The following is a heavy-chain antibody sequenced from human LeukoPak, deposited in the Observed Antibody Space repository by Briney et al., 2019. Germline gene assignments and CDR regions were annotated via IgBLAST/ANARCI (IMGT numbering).Heavy chain of an antibody. D-gene: IGHD5-18*01. V-gene: IGHV3-74*01. CDR2: IDSDGSTT. J-gene: IGHJ4*02. Sequence: GGSLRLSCAASGFTFSSYWMHWVRQAPGKGLVWVSRIDSDGSTTKYADSVKGRFTISRDDAKNTLYLQMNGLRAEDTAVYYCARVPPGDSYGNYWGQGTLVTVSS. CDR1: GFTFSSYW. CDR3: ARVPPGDSYGNY.